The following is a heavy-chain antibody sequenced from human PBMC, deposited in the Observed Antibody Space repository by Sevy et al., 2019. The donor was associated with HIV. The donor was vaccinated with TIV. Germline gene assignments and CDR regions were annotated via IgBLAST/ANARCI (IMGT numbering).Heavy chain of an antibody. J-gene: IGHJ4*02. D-gene: IGHD2-21*02. CDR3: ASVRPCGGDCYFFDS. CDR2: IIPRPGIA. Sequence: ASVKVSCMASGGSLSNYGMNWVRQAPGQGLEWMGGIIPRPGIANYTQKVQDRVTITADESTSTVYMEVRRLRFEDTGVYYYASVRPCGGDCYFFDSWGQGTLVTVSS. V-gene: IGHV1-69*10. CDR1: GGSLSNYG.